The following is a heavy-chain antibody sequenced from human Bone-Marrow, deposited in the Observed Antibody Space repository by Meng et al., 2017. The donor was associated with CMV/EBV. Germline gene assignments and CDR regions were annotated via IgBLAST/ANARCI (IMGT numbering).Heavy chain of an antibody. Sequence: GGSLRLSCAASGFTFSSYAMHWVRQAPGKGLEWVAVISYDGSNKYYADSVKGRFTISRDNSKNTLYLQMNSLRAEDTAVYYCARGKSREIQLWFPYYYYYYGMDVWGQGTTVTVYS. J-gene: IGHJ6*01. CDR3: ARGKSREIQLWFPYYYYYYGMDV. D-gene: IGHD5-18*01. CDR2: ISYDGSNK. V-gene: IGHV3-30-3*01. CDR1: GFTFSSYA.